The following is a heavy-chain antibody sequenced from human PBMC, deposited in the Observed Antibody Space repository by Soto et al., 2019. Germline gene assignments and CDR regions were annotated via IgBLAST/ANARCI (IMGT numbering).Heavy chain of an antibody. D-gene: IGHD2-2*01. Sequence: ASVKVSCKASGYTFSSYGFSWVRQAPGQGLEWMGWISSYNGNTRYAQKFQGRVTLTTDTSTSTGYMDLRDLRSDDTAIYYCARDRGVVIPAVTYRMDVRGQGTKVTVYS. CDR1: GYTFSSYG. V-gene: IGHV1-18*01. CDR3: ARDRGVVIPAVTYRMDV. J-gene: IGHJ6*02. CDR2: ISSYNGNT.